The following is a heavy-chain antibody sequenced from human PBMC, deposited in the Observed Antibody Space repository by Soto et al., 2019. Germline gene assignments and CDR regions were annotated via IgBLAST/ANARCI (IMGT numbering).Heavy chain of an antibody. V-gene: IGHV3-11*01. CDR1: GFKFGDHY. D-gene: IGHD3-10*01. Sequence: GGSLRLSCAASGFKFGDHYMTWIRQAPGKELEWVSKISGDGTTQYYADSVKGRFTVSRDNTKNSLHLQMNRLRAEDTALYYCAGAPFYYASGFWGQGTLVTVSS. CDR3: AGAPFYYASGF. J-gene: IGHJ4*02. CDR2: ISGDGTTQ.